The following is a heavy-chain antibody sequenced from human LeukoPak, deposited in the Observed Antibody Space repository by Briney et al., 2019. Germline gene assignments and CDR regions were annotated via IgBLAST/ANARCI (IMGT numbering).Heavy chain of an antibody. Sequence: GASLRLSCAASGFIFSNYAMSWVRQAPGKGLERVSAITGSGGSTYYADSVKGRFTISRDNSKNTLYLQMNSLRAEDTAVYYCAKWGDYDVLTGYYVSDYWGQGTLVTVSS. J-gene: IGHJ4*02. CDR1: GFIFSNYA. CDR3: AKWGDYDVLTGYYVSDY. D-gene: IGHD3-9*01. V-gene: IGHV3-23*01. CDR2: ITGSGGST.